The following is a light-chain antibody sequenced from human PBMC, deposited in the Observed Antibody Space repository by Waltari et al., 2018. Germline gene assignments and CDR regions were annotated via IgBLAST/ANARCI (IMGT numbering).Light chain of an antibody. CDR2: DAN. CDR3: QIWDTTTDSVV. CDR1: NIGSKS. J-gene: IGLJ2*01. Sequence: SYVLTQPPSVSVAPGPTAKITCGGNNIGSKSVHWYQQKPGQAPVLVVYDANDRPSGIPERFSGSNSGNTATLTISRVEAGDEADYYCQIWDTTTDSVVFGGGTKVTAL. V-gene: IGLV3-21*02.